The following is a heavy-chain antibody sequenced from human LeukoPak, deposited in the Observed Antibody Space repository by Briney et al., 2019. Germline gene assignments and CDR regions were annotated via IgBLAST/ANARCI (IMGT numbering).Heavy chain of an antibody. Sequence: ASVKVSCKASGYTFTGYYMHWVRQAPGQGLEWMEWINPNSGGTNYAQKFQGRVTMTRDTSISTAYMELSRLRSDDTAVYYCARDYEGDIVVVPAADYWGQGTLVTVSS. J-gene: IGHJ4*02. D-gene: IGHD2-2*01. V-gene: IGHV1-2*02. CDR1: GYTFTGYY. CDR3: ARDYEGDIVVVPAADY. CDR2: INPNSGGT.